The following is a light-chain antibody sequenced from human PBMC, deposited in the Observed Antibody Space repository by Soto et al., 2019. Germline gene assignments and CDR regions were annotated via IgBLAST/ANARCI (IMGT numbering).Light chain of an antibody. V-gene: IGLV1-40*01. Sequence: QSVLTQPPSVSVAPGQRVTISCTGSSSNIGAGYDVHWYQQLPGTAPKLLVSGNTNRPSGVPDRFSGSKSGTSASLAITGLQAEDEADYYCQSYDSSLSYWVFGGGTKLPVL. J-gene: IGLJ3*02. CDR1: SSNIGAGYD. CDR3: QSYDSSLSYWV. CDR2: GNT.